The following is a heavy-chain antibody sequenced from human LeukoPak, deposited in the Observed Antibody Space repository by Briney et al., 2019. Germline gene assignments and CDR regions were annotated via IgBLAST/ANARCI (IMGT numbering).Heavy chain of an antibody. D-gene: IGHD2-15*01. CDR1: GFTFNSCA. Sequence: GGSLRLSCAASGFTFNSCAMSWVRQAPGKGLEWVSYITSSGRTRYYADSVKGRFTLSKDNAKNSLYLQMNSLRDEDTAIYYCARESPHCSGVSCFFDYWGQGTLVTVSS. CDR2: ITSSGRTR. V-gene: IGHV3-48*02. J-gene: IGHJ4*02. CDR3: ARESPHCSGVSCFFDY.